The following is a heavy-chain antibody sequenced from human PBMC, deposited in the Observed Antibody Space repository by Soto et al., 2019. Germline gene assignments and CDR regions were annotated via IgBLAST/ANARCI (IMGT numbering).Heavy chain of an antibody. CDR3: AHRVLRTVFGLVTTTAIYFDF. Sequence: QITLNESGPTQVKPRQTLTLTCTFPGFSLTTSGVGVGWIRQSPGKAPEWLALIYWDDDKRYSPSLNSRLTITKDSSKNQVVLTMADLDPADTATYYCAHRVLRTVFGLVTTTAIYFDFWGQGTPVAVSS. V-gene: IGHV2-5*02. CDR1: GFSLTTSGVG. J-gene: IGHJ4*02. D-gene: IGHD3-3*01. CDR2: IYWDDDK.